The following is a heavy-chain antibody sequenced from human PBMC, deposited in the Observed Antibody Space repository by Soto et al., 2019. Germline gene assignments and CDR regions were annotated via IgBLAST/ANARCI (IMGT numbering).Heavy chain of an antibody. V-gene: IGHV1-46*01. CDR2: INPTSAST. J-gene: IGHJ6*02. CDR1: GYTFTSYY. Sequence: ASVKVSCKASGYTFTSYYIHWVRQAPGQGLERMGIINPTSASTSYAQKFQGRVTMTRDTSTSTVYMELSSLRSEDTAVYYCARGHFSRTGCTFCYYYGMYVWGQGTTVTISS. CDR3: ARGHFSRTGCTFCYYYGMYV. D-gene: IGHD2-2*01.